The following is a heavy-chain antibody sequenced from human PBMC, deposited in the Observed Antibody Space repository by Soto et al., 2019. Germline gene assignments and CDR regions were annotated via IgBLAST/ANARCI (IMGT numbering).Heavy chain of an antibody. J-gene: IGHJ4*02. Sequence: QMQLQESGPGLVKPSETLSLTCAVSSASIITEQRWTWVRQPPGKGLEWIGEIHHSGSTNNNPSPRSRVTMSVDKPKNRFSRTLNSVPAGDTALYYGARSFGWNAIDHGGQGTLVIVSS. CDR1: SASIITEQR. CDR3: ARSFGWNAIDH. CDR2: IHHSGST. V-gene: IGHV4-4*02. D-gene: IGHD1-1*01.